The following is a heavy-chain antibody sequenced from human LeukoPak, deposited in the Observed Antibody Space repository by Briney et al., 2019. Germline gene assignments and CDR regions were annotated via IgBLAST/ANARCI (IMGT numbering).Heavy chain of an antibody. Sequence: GGSLRLSCAASGFTFSSYAMSWVRQAPGKGLEWVSAISGSGGSTYYADSVKGRFTISRDNSKNTLYLQMNSLRAEDTAVYYCARGLCGGDCYDYWGQGTLVTVSS. D-gene: IGHD2-21*01. J-gene: IGHJ4*02. V-gene: IGHV3-23*01. CDR2: ISGSGGST. CDR3: ARGLCGGDCYDY. CDR1: GFTFSSYA.